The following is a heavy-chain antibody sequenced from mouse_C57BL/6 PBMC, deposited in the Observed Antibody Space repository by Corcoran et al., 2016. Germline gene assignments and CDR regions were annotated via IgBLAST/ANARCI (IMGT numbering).Heavy chain of an antibody. J-gene: IGHJ2*01. CDR1: GYTFTDYY. V-gene: IGHV1-26*01. D-gene: IGHD1-1*01. CDR2: INPNNGGT. CDR3: ARDGSRVW. Sequence: EVQLQQSGPELVKPGASVKISCKASGYTFTDYYMNWVKQSHGKSLEWIGDINPNNGGTSYNQKFKGKATLTVDKSSSTAYMELRSLTSEDSAVYYCARDGSRVWWGQGTTLTVSS.